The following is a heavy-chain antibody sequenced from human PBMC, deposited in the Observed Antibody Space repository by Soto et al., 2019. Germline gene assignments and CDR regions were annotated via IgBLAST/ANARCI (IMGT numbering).Heavy chain of an antibody. D-gene: IGHD6-13*01. J-gene: IGHJ4*02. CDR3: ARDLAAVPRAFDY. CDR2: VYYTGTT. V-gene: IGHV4-59*01. Sequence: PLGTLSLTCTVSGGSISSYFYIWVRQPPGKGLEWIGSVYYTGTTDYNPSLKSRVTISVDTSKTQFSLNLRSVTAADTAVYYCARDLAAVPRAFDYWGRGTLVTVSS. CDR1: GGSISSYF.